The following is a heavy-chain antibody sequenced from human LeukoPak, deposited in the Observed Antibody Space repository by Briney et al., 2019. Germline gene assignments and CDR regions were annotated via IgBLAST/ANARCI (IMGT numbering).Heavy chain of an antibody. D-gene: IGHD2-2*02. J-gene: IGHJ4*02. V-gene: IGHV4-61*01. CDR2: IYYSGST. CDR1: GGSVRSGSYY. Sequence: SETLSLTCTVSGGSVRSGSYYWSWIRQPPGKGLEWTGYIYYSGSTNYNPSLKSRVTISVDTSKNQFSLKLSSVTAADTAVYYCARSPSSSTTYYTFEYWGLGTLVTVSS. CDR3: ARSPSSSTTYYTFEY.